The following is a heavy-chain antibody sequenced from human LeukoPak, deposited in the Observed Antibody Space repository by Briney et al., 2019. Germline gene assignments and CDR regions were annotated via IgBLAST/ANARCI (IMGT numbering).Heavy chain of an antibody. J-gene: IGHJ4*02. V-gene: IGHV3-33*01. CDR2: IWYDGSKK. D-gene: IGHD2-21*02. CDR3: ARGRYCGGDCYYFDY. Sequence: PGGSLRLSCAASGFTFSNYGKHWVRQAPGKGLEWVALIWYDGSKKYYADSVKGRFTISRDNAKNSLYLQMNSLRAEDTAVYYCARGRYCGGDCYYFDYWGQGTLVTVSS. CDR1: GFTFSNYG.